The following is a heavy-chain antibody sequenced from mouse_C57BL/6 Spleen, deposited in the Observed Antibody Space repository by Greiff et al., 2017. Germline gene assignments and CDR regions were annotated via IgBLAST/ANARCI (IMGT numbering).Heavy chain of an antibody. CDR1: GFTFSNYW. D-gene: IGHD1-1*01. CDR3: ALLTTVVATRDY. J-gene: IGHJ2*01. CDR2: IRLKSDNYAT. Sequence: DVKLQESGGGLVQPGGSMKLSCVASGFTFSNYWMNWVRQSPEKGLEWVAQIRLKSDNYATHYAESVKGRFTISRDDSKSSVYLQMNNLRAEDTGIYYCALLTTVVATRDYWGQGTTLTVAS. V-gene: IGHV6-3*01.